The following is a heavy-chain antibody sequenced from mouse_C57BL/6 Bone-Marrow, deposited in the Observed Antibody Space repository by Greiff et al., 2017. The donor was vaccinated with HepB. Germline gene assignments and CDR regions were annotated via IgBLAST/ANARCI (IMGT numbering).Heavy chain of an antibody. J-gene: IGHJ4*01. CDR2: ISDGGSYT. D-gene: IGHD1-1*01. Sequence: EVQLQESGGGLVKPGGSLKLSCAASGFTFSSYAMSWVRQTPEKRLEWVATISDGGSYTYYPDNVKGRFTISRDNAKNNLYLQMSHLKSEDTAMYYCARDRDYYGSSYEDYAMDYWGQGTSVTVSS. CDR3: ARDRDYYGSSYEDYAMDY. V-gene: IGHV5-4*01. CDR1: GFTFSSYA.